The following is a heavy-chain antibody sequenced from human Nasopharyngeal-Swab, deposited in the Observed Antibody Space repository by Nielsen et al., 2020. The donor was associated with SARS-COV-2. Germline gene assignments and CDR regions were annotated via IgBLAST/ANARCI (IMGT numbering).Heavy chain of an antibody. Sequence: SETLFLTCTVSGGSISSGSYYWSWIRQPAGKGLEWIGRIYTSGSTNYNPSLKSRVTISVDTSKNQFSLKLSSVTAADTAVYYCARELRGEDIVFDPWGQGTLVTVSS. CDR2: IYTSGST. CDR1: GGSISSGSYY. V-gene: IGHV4-61*02. J-gene: IGHJ5*02. CDR3: ARELRGEDIVFDP. D-gene: IGHD2-15*01.